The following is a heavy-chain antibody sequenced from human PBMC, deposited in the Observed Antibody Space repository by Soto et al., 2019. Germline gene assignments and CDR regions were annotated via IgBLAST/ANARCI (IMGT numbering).Heavy chain of an antibody. D-gene: IGHD3-3*01. Sequence: EVQLVESGGGLVKPGGSLRLSCAASGFTFSTYSMNWVRQAPGKGLEWVSSISSSSSYIYYADSVKGRFTISRDNAKNSLYLQMNSLRAEDTAVYYCARDLNTYYDFWSGYYDYWGQGTLVTASS. CDR1: GFTFSTYS. V-gene: IGHV3-21*01. J-gene: IGHJ4*02. CDR2: ISSSSSYI. CDR3: ARDLNTYYDFWSGYYDY.